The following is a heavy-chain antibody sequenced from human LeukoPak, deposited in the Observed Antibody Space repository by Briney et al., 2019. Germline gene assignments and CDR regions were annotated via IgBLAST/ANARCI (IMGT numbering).Heavy chain of an antibody. CDR2: ISPKSGDT. D-gene: IGHD2-2*01. CDR1: GYTFSGYY. CDR3: ARSRDKTTSPAIDY. Sequence: GASVKVSCKASGYTFSGYYMHWVRQAPGQGHEWMGWISPKSGDTNYAQNFQGRVTMTRDTSISTAYMELSRLTSDDTAVYYCARSRDKTTSPAIDYWGQGTLVTVSS. V-gene: IGHV1-2*02. J-gene: IGHJ4*02.